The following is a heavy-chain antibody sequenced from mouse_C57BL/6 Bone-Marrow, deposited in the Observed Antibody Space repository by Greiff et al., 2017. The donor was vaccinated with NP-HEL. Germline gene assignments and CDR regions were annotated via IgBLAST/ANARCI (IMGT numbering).Heavy chain of an antibody. J-gene: IGHJ3*01. CDR3: ARGYSAWFAY. CDR1: GYTFTSYW. V-gene: IGHV1-59*01. Sequence: QVQLQQPGAELVRPGTSVKLSCKASGYTFTSYWMHWVKQRPGQGLAWIGVIDPSDSYTNYNQKFKGKATLTVDTSSSTAYMQLSSLTSEDSAVYYCARGYSAWFAYWGQGTLVTVSA. CDR2: IDPSDSYT.